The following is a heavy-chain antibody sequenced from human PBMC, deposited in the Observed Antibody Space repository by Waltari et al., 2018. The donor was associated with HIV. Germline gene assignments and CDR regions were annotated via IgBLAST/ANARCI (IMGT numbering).Heavy chain of an antibody. Sequence: QVQLVQSGAEVKKPGSSVKVSCKASGGTFSSYAISWVRQAPGQGLEWMGRIIPILGIANYAQKFQGRVTITADKSTSTAYMELSSLRSEDTAVYYCARVQRSSSSDEAGLDYWGQGTLVTVSS. V-gene: IGHV1-69*04. J-gene: IGHJ4*02. CDR3: ARVQRSSSSDEAGLDY. CDR2: IIPILGIA. CDR1: GGTFSSYA. D-gene: IGHD6-6*01.